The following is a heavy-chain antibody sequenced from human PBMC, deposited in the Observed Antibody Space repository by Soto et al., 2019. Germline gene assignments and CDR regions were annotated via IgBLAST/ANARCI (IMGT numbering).Heavy chain of an antibody. CDR3: AKDWYYDILTGYYTLGMDV. D-gene: IGHD3-9*01. Sequence: VGSLRLSCAASGFTFSSYSMNWVRQAPGKGLEWVSSISSSSSYIYYADSVKGRFTISRDNAKNSLYLQMNSLRAEDTAVYYCAKDWYYDILTGYYTLGMDVWGQGTTVTVSS. V-gene: IGHV3-21*04. CDR1: GFTFSSYS. J-gene: IGHJ6*02. CDR2: ISSSSSYI.